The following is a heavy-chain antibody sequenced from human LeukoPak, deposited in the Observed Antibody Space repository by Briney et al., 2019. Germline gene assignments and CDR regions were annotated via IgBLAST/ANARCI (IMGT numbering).Heavy chain of an antibody. CDR3: ARGGVRKQQLSDWFDP. J-gene: IGHJ5*02. Sequence: ASVKVSCKASGYTFTGYYMHWVRQAPGQGLEWMGWINPNSGGTNYAQKFQGRVTMTRDTSISTAYMELSRLRSDDTAVYYCARGGVRKQQLSDWFDPWGQGTLGTVSS. D-gene: IGHD6-13*01. CDR1: GYTFTGYY. CDR2: INPNSGGT. V-gene: IGHV1-2*02.